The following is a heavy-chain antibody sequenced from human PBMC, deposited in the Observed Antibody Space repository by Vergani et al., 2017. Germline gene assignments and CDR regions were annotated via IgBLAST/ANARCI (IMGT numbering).Heavy chain of an antibody. CDR1: GASIRSSNYY. Sequence: QLQLQESGPGLVKPSATLSLTCSVSGASIRSSNYYWGWIRQPPGKGLEWIASIYYSGSTYYNPSLKSRVTISVDTSKNQFSLKLSSVTAADTAVYFCAGHYTVEWLVKLGRIDPWGQGILVTVSS. D-gene: IGHD6-19*01. V-gene: IGHV4-39*01. CDR2: IYYSGST. CDR3: AGHYTVEWLVKLGRIDP. J-gene: IGHJ5*02.